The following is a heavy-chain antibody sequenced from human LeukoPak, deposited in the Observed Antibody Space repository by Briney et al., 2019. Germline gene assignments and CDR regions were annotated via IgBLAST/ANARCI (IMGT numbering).Heavy chain of an antibody. J-gene: IGHJ3*02. Sequence: SETLSLTCTVSGGSISSYYWSWIRQPPGKGLEWIGYIYTSGSTNYNPSLKGRVTISVDTSKNQFSLKLSSVTAADTAVYYCARTSNSGSYYGIGAFDIWGQGTMVTVSS. V-gene: IGHV4-4*09. CDR2: IYTSGST. CDR3: ARTSNSGSYYGIGAFDI. D-gene: IGHD1-26*01. CDR1: GGSISSYY.